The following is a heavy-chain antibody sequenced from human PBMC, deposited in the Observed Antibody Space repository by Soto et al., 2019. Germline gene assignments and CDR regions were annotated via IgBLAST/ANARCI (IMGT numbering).Heavy chain of an antibody. CDR2: RYDDGST. D-gene: IGHD3-22*01. CDR3: ARGINEGSSGYYLDV. V-gene: IGHV4-39*01. Sequence: LQLQESGPGLVKPSETLSLTCAVFGDSIRNRNYYWAWIRQPPGKGLEWIVSRYDDGSTFYNPSLKGRVSVSIDTSKKQFSLKMTSVTATDKAVYYCARGINEGSSGYYLDVWGQGNLVTVSS. CDR1: GDSIRNRNYY. J-gene: IGHJ4*02.